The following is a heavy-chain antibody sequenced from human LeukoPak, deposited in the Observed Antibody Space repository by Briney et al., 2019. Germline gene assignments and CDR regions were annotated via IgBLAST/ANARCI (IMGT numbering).Heavy chain of an antibody. CDR2: IYSGGSI. V-gene: IGHV3-66*01. J-gene: IGHJ4*02. D-gene: IGHD3-22*01. Sequence: GGSLRLSCAASGLTVSSYMSWVRQAPGKGLEWVSVIYSGGSIYYADSVKGRFTISRDKSKNTLYLQMNSLKTEDTAVYYCTREGIDYYDSSGYYYDYFDYWGQGTLVTVSS. CDR3: TREGIDYYDSSGYYYDYFDY. CDR1: GLTVSSY.